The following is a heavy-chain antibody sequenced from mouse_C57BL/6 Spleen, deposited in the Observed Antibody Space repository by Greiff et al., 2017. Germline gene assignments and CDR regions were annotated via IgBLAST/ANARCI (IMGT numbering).Heavy chain of an antibody. D-gene: IGHD1-1*01. CDR1: GFTFSSYA. Sequence: EVQGVESGEGLVKPGGSLKLSCAASGFTFSSYAMSWVRQTPEKRLEWVAYISSGGDYLYYADTVKGRFTISRDNARNTLYLQMSSLKSEDTAMYYCTRDLTTVVATRAWFAYWGQGTLVTVSA. V-gene: IGHV5-9-1*02. CDR3: TRDLTTVVATRAWFAY. CDR2: ISSGGDYL. J-gene: IGHJ3*01.